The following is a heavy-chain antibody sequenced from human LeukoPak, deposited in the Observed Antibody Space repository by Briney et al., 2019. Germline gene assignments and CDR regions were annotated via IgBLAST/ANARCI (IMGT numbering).Heavy chain of an antibody. CDR1: GFTFDDYA. D-gene: IGHD2-8*01. J-gene: IGHJ6*02. CDR2: ISWNSGSK. CDR3: AVLHYYAMDV. Sequence: GGSLRLSCAASGFTFDDYAMHWVRQAPGKGLEWVSGISWNSGSKGYADSVKGRFTISRDNAKNSLYLQMNSLRGEDAALYYCAVLHYYAMDVWGQGTTVTVSS. V-gene: IGHV3-9*01.